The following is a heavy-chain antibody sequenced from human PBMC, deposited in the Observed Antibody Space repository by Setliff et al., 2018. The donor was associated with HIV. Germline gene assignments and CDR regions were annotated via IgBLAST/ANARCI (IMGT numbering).Heavy chain of an antibody. D-gene: IGHD3-22*01. CDR3: ARARITMNGGRLEPYAFDR. Sequence: KPSETLSLTCTVSGGSISSSNYYWGWIRQPPGKGLEWIGTIYYSGSTYYNPSLKSRVTISLDTSKTQFSLKVNSVTAADTAVYYCARARITMNGGRLEPYAFDRWGQGTKVTVSS. V-gene: IGHV4-39*07. CDR2: IYYSGST. CDR1: GGSISSSNYY. J-gene: IGHJ3*01.